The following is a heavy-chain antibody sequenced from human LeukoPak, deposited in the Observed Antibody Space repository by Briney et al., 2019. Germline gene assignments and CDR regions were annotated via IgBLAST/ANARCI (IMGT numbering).Heavy chain of an antibody. CDR2: ISYDGSNK. Sequence: PGRSLRLSCAASGFTFSSYGMHWVRQAPGKGLEWVAVISYDGSNKYYADSVKGRFTISRDNSKNTLYLQMNSLRAEDTAVYYCAKERGEWLAYFDYWGRGTLVTVSS. D-gene: IGHD6-19*01. CDR3: AKERGEWLAYFDY. V-gene: IGHV3-30*18. J-gene: IGHJ4*02. CDR1: GFTFSSYG.